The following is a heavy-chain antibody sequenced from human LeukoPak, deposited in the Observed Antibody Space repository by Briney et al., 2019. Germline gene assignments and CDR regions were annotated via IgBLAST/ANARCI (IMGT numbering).Heavy chain of an antibody. CDR2: IWYDGSNK. CDR1: GFTFSSYG. V-gene: IGHV3-30*19. D-gene: IGHD5-12*01. CDR3: ARDGGYSGYPYY. J-gene: IGHJ4*02. Sequence: GGSLRLSCAASGFTFSSYGMHWVRQAPGKGLEWVAVIWYDGSNKYYADSVKGRFTISRDNSKNTLYLQMNSLRAEDTAVYYCARDGGYSGYPYYWGQGTLVTVSS.